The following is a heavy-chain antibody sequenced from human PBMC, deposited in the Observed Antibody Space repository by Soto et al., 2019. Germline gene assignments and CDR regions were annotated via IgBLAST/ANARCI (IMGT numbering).Heavy chain of an antibody. Sequence: ASVKVSCTASGYTFTGYYMHWVRQAPGQGLEWMGWINPNSGGTNYAQKFQGRVTMTRDTSISTAYMELSRLRSDDTAVYYLARVGAPIYYANSSYYTTDGAFDIWGQGTMVTVSS. CDR1: GYTFTGYY. CDR2: INPNSGGT. D-gene: IGHD3-22*01. V-gene: IGHV1-2*02. J-gene: IGHJ3*02. CDR3: ARVGAPIYYANSSYYTTDGAFDI.